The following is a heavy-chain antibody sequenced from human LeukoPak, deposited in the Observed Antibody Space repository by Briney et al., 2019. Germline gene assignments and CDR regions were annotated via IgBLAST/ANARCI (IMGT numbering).Heavy chain of an antibody. D-gene: IGHD6-19*01. Sequence: SETLSLTCTISGGSVSDYYWSWIRQSPGKGLEWIGRIYTSGSTNYNPSLKSRVTISVDTSKNQFSLKLSSVTAADTAVYYCARGTLYSGWSYYFDYWGQGSQVTVSS. J-gene: IGHJ4*02. CDR1: GGSVSDYY. CDR3: ARGTLYSGWSYYFDY. V-gene: IGHV4-4*08. CDR2: IYTSGST.